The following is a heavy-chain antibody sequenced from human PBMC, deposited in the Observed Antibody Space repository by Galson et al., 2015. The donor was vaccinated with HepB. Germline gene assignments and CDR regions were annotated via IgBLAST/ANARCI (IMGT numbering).Heavy chain of an antibody. V-gene: IGHV3-13*01. J-gene: IGHJ3*02. CDR3: ARGPGDSTLRNAFDI. D-gene: IGHD2/OR15-2a*01. Sequence: SLRLSCAASGFTFSSYDMHWVRQATGKGLEWVSAIGTAGDTYYPGSVKGRFTISRENAKNSLYLQMNSLRAGDTAVYYCARGPGDSTLRNAFDIWGQGTMVTVSS. CDR2: IGTAGDT. CDR1: GFTFSSYD.